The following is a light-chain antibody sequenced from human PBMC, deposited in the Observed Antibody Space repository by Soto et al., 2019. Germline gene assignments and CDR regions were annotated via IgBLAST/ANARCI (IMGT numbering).Light chain of an antibody. CDR2: DVS. CDR3: SSYTSISTYV. J-gene: IGLJ1*01. Sequence: QSALTQPASVSGSAGQSITISCTGTSSDVGGYDFVSWYQHHPGKAPRLMIYDVSHRPSGVSDRFSASKSGNTASLTISGLLAEDEADYYCSSYTSISTYVFGTGTKVTVL. CDR1: SSDVGGYDF. V-gene: IGLV2-14*03.